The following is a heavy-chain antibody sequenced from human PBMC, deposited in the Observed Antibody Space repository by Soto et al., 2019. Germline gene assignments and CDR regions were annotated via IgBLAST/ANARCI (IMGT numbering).Heavy chain of an antibody. CDR2: IIPIFGTA. V-gene: IGHV1-69*12. CDR3: ARDQGWLQKLFDY. D-gene: IGHD5-12*01. CDR1: GGTFSSYA. J-gene: IGHJ4*02. Sequence: QVQLVQSGAEVKKPGSSVKVSCKSSGGTFSSYAISWVRQAPGQGLEWMGGIIPIFGTANYAQKSQGRVTITADESTSTAYIELSSLRSEDPAVYYWARDQGWLQKLFDYWGQGTLVTVSS.